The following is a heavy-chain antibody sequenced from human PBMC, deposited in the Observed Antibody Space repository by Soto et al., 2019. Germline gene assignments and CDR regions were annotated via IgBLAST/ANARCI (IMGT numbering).Heavy chain of an antibody. CDR3: VSFTGTYYFDF. Sequence: QMQLQESGPGLVKPSGTLSLTCAVSGGSLSDSNWWSWVRQPPGKGLEWIGEISHTGSTNYNPSLQSRVTLSVDKSKNHFSLNLKSVTAADTAVYYCVSFTGTYYFDFCGPGTLVTVAS. V-gene: IGHV4-4*02. CDR2: ISHTGST. J-gene: IGHJ4*02. CDR1: GGSLSDSNW. D-gene: IGHD2-8*02.